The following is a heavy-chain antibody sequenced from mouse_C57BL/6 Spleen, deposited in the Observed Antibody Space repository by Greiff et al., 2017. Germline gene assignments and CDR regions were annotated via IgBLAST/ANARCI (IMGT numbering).Heavy chain of an antibody. CDR1: GFSLSTSGMG. Sequence: QVTLKESGPGILQSSQTLSLTCSFSGFSLSTSGMGVSWIRQPSGKGLEWLAHIYWDDDKRYNPSLKSRLTISKDTSRNQVFLKITSVVTADTATYYCSRSGVYYDYPWFAYWGQGTLVTVSA. CDR2: IYWDDDK. J-gene: IGHJ3*01. D-gene: IGHD2-4*01. CDR3: SRSGVYYDYPWFAY. V-gene: IGHV8-12*01.